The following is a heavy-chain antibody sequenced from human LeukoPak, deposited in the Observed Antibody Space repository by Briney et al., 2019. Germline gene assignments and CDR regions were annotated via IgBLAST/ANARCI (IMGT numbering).Heavy chain of an antibody. Sequence: GGSLRLSCAASGFTFSNAWMSWVRQAPGKGLEWVGRIKSKTDGGTTDYAAPVKGRFTISRGDSKNTLYLQMNSLKTEDTAVYYCTTGITMVRGVIHPIDYWGQGTLVTVSS. CDR2: IKSKTDGGTT. D-gene: IGHD3-10*01. CDR3: TTGITMVRGVIHPIDY. CDR1: GFTFSNAW. V-gene: IGHV3-15*01. J-gene: IGHJ4*02.